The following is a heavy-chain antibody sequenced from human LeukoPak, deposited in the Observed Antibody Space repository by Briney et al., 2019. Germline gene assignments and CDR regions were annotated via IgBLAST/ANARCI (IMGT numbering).Heavy chain of an antibody. J-gene: IGHJ4*02. V-gene: IGHV4-59*12. Sequence: PSETLSLTCTVSGDSISSYYWSWIRQPPGKGLEWIGYIYYSGSANYNPSLKSRVTISVDTSKNQFSLKLNSVTAADTAVYYCAREPLTTVVTPFDCWGQGTLVTVSS. CDR2: IYYSGSA. CDR1: GDSISSYY. CDR3: AREPLTTVVTPFDC. D-gene: IGHD4-23*01.